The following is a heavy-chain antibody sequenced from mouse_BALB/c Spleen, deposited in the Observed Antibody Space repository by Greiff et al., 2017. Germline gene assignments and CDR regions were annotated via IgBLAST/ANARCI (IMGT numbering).Heavy chain of an antibody. Sequence: VQLQQSGAELVKPGASVKLSCKASGYTFTSYYMYWVKQRPGQGLEWIGEINPSNGGTNFNEKFKSKATLTVDKSSRAAYMQLSSLTSEDSAVYYCAGGDCYYGSSYESWFAYWGQGTLVTVSA. V-gene: IGHV1S81*02. CDR2: INPSNGGT. D-gene: IGHD1-1*01. CDR3: AGGDCYYGSSYESWFAY. CDR1: GYTFTSYY. J-gene: IGHJ3*01.